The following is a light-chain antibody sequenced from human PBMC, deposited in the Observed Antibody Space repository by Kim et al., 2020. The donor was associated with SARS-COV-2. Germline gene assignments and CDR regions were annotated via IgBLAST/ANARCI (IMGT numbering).Light chain of an antibody. V-gene: IGLV4-69*01. Sequence: ASVKLTWTLSSGHSSYGIAWHQQQPEKGPRYLMKLNSDGSHSKGDGIPDRFSGSSSGAERYLTISSLQSEDEADYYCQTWGTGIWVFGGGTQLTVL. J-gene: IGLJ3*02. CDR2: LNSDGSH. CDR1: SGHSSYG. CDR3: QTWGTGIWV.